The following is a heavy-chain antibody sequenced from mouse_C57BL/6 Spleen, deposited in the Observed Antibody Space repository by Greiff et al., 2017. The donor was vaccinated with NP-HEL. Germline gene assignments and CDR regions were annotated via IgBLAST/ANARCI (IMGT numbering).Heavy chain of an antibody. Sequence: EVQRVESGGGLVKPGGSLKLSCAASGFTFSDYGMHWVRQAPEKGLEWVAYISSGSSTIYYADTVKGRFTISRDNAKNTLFLQMTSLRSEDTAMYYCATEGNYIYAMDYWGQGTSVTVSS. CDR1: GFTFSDYG. J-gene: IGHJ4*01. V-gene: IGHV5-17*01. D-gene: IGHD2-1*01. CDR2: ISSGSSTI. CDR3: ATEGNYIYAMDY.